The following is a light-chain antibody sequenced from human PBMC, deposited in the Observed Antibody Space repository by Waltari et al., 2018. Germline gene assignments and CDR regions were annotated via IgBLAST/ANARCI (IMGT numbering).Light chain of an antibody. CDR1: RGDVGGYAY. CDR3: SSYAVTATLL. Sequence: QSVLTQPASVSGSPGQSITISCTGPRGDVGGYAYVAGYQQQPGKPPKLMIYDVKNRPSGVSNRFSGSKSGDTASLTISGLQAEDEADYYCSSYAVTATLLFGGGTTLTVL. V-gene: IGLV2-14*03. J-gene: IGLJ2*01. CDR2: DVK.